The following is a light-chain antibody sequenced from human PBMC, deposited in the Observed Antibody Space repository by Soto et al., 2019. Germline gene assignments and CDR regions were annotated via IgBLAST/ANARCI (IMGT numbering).Light chain of an antibody. CDR2: GAS. J-gene: IGKJ2*01. CDR3: QQYGSSYT. Sequence: EIVLTQSPGTLSLSPGERATLSCRASQSVSSSYLAWYQQKPGQAPRLLIYGASSRATGIPDRFSGSWSGTDFTITISRLEPEDFAVYYCQQYGSSYTCGQGTKLEIK. V-gene: IGKV3-20*01. CDR1: QSVSSSY.